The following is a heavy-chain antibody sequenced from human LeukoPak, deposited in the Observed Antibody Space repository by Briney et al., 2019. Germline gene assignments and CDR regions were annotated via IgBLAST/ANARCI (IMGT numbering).Heavy chain of an antibody. CDR1: GYTFTGYY. CDR3: ARGAGYCSSTSCYNVFDP. J-gene: IGHJ5*02. V-gene: IGHV1-2*02. CDR2: INPNSGGT. Sequence: ASVKVSCKASGYTFTGYYMHWVRRAPGQGLEWMGWINPNSGGTNYAQKFQGRVTMTRDTSISTAYMELSRLRSDDTAVYYCARGAGYCSSTSCYNVFDPWGQGTLVTVSS. D-gene: IGHD2-2*02.